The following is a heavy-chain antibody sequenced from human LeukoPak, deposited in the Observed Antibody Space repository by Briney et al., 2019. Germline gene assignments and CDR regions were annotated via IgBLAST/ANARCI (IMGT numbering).Heavy chain of an antibody. CDR1: GFTFSSYW. D-gene: IGHD2-15*01. Sequence: GGSLRLSCAASGFTFSSYWMSWVRQAPGRGLEWVANIRPDGSEKYYVDSVRGRFTISRDNAKNSLYLQMNSLRAEDTAVYYCAKVVHCSGGTCYAPFDYWGQGTLVTVSS. CDR2: IRPDGSEK. V-gene: IGHV3-7*02. J-gene: IGHJ4*02. CDR3: AKVVHCSGGTCYAPFDY.